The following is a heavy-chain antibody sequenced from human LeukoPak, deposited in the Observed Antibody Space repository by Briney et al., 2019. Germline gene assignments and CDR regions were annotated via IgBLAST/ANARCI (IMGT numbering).Heavy chain of an antibody. CDR3: ARGPGYYDILQYYYGMDV. CDR1: GGSISSYY. Sequence: PSETLSLTCTVSGGSISSYYWSWIRQPPGKGLEWIGYIYYSGSTNYNPSLTSRVTISVDTSKNQFSLKLSSVTAADTAVYYCARGPGYYDILQYYYGMDVWGKGTTVTVSS. V-gene: IGHV4-59*01. CDR2: IYYSGST. D-gene: IGHD3-9*01. J-gene: IGHJ6*04.